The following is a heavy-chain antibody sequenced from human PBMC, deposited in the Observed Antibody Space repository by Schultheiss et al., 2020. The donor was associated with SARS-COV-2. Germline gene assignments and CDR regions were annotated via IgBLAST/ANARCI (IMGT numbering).Heavy chain of an antibody. CDR2: ISYDGSNK. Sequence: GGSLRLSCAASGFTFSSYAIHWVRQAPGKGLEWVAVISYDGSNKYYADSVKGRFTISRDNSKNTLYLQMNSLRAEDTAVYYCARAGTAMVETYYYYYGMDVWGQGTTVTVSS. CDR3: ARAGTAMVETYYYYYGMDV. J-gene: IGHJ6*02. CDR1: GFTFSSYA. V-gene: IGHV3-30-3*01. D-gene: IGHD5-18*01.